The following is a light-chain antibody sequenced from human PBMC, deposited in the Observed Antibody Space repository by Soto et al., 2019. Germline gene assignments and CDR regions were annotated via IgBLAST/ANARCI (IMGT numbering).Light chain of an antibody. CDR2: YVS. Sequence: QYALTQPRSVSRSPGQSVTISCTGTSSDVGGYNYVSWYQQHPGKAPKLMIYYVSKRPSGVPDRFSGSKSGNTASLTISGLQAEDEADYYCSSYAVSYTWVFGGGTKLTVL. V-gene: IGLV2-11*01. J-gene: IGLJ3*02. CDR3: SSYAVSYTWV. CDR1: SSDVGGYNY.